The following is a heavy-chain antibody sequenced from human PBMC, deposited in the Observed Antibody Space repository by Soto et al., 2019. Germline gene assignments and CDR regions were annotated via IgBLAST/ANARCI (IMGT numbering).Heavy chain of an antibody. D-gene: IGHD6-13*01. J-gene: IGHJ4*02. V-gene: IGHV6-1*01. CDR2: TYYRSRWYN. CDR1: GDSVSSNSAT. Sequence: PSQTLSLTCAISGDSVSSNSATWNWIRQSPSRGLEWLGRTYYRSRWYNDYAVSVKSRLTINADTSKNQFSLQLNSVTPEDTAVYYCAGAADLNFDYWGQGTLVTVSS. CDR3: AGAADLNFDY.